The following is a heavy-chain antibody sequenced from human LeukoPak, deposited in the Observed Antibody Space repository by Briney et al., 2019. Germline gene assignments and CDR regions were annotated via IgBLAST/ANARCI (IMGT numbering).Heavy chain of an antibody. CDR1: AGSFSGYY. Sequence: SETLSLTCAVYAGSFSGYYWSWIRQPPGKGLEWIGEINHSGSTNYNPSLKSRVTISVDTSKNQFSLNLTSVTAADTAVFYCARSVSAYAGRGWFDPWGQGTLVTVSS. D-gene: IGHD5-12*01. V-gene: IGHV4-34*01. CDR2: INHSGST. CDR3: ARSVSAYAGRGWFDP. J-gene: IGHJ5*02.